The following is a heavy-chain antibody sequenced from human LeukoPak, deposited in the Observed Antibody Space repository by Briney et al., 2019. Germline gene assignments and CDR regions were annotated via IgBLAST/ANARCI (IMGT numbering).Heavy chain of an antibody. CDR1: GFTFSSYA. CDR2: ISGSGGST. J-gene: IGHJ3*02. D-gene: IGHD5-12*01. V-gene: IGHV3-23*01. CDR3: ARTGRVATGPVGDI. Sequence: SGGSLRLSCAASGFTFSSYAMSWVRQAPGKGLEWVSAISGSGGSTYYADSVKGRLTISRDNSKNTLYLQMNSLRAEDTAVYYCARTGRVATGPVGDIWGQGTMVTVSS.